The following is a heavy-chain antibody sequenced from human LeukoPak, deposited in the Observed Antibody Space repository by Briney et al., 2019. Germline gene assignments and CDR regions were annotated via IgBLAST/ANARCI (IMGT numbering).Heavy chain of an antibody. D-gene: IGHD5-12*01. CDR1: GGSISTYY. Sequence: SETLSLTCTVSGGSISTYYWSWIRQPPGKGLEWIGYIHYSGTTNYKPSLKTRVPISLDTSKPQFSLNLGSVTAADPAVYFCARMGGYSGYATHWGQGTLVTVSS. J-gene: IGHJ4*02. CDR2: IHYSGTT. V-gene: IGHV4-59*08. CDR3: ARMGGYSGYATH.